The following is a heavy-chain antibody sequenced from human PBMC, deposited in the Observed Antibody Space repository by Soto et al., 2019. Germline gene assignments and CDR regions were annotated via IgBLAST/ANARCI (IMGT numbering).Heavy chain of an antibody. J-gene: IGHJ5*02. Sequence: PSETLSLTCTVSGGSISSSSYYWGWIRQPPGKGLEWIGSIYYSGSTYYNPSLKSRVTISVDTSENQFSLKLSSVTAADTAVYYCASAERRGYSYGYWFDPWGQGTLVTVSS. CDR3: ASAERRGYSYGYWFDP. CDR2: IYYSGST. D-gene: IGHD5-18*01. CDR1: GGSISSSSYY. V-gene: IGHV4-39*01.